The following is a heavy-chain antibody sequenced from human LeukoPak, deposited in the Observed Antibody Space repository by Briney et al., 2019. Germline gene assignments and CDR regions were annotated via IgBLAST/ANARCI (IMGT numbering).Heavy chain of an antibody. Sequence: PGGSLRLSCAASGFTFSSFGMHWVRQAPGKGLEWVSSISSSSSYIYYADSVKGRFTISRDNAKNSLYLQMNSLRAEDTAVYYCARVAVACTGYFDYWGQGTLVTVSS. V-gene: IGHV3-21*01. J-gene: IGHJ4*02. D-gene: IGHD6-19*01. CDR2: ISSSSSYI. CDR3: ARVAVACTGYFDY. CDR1: GFTFSSFG.